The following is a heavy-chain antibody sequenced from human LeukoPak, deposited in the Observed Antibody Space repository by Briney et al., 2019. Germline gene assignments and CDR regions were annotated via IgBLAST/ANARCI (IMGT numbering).Heavy chain of an antibody. J-gene: IGHJ6*02. CDR1: GGSISSSSYY. Sequence: SETLSLTCTVSGGSISSSSYYWGWIRQAPGKGLEWIGSIYYSGSTYYNPSLKSRVTISVDTSKNQFSLKLSSVTAADTAVYYCASTGYSSGWAYYYYYYGMDVWGQGTTVTVSS. CDR3: ASTGYSSGWAYYYYYYGMDV. D-gene: IGHD6-19*01. CDR2: IYYSGST. V-gene: IGHV4-39*01.